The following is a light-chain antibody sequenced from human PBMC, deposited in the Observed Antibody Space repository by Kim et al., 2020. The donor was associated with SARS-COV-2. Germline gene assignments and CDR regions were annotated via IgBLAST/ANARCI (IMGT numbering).Light chain of an antibody. Sequence: VTISCTGSSANIGAGYDVHWYQQLPGTAPNLLIYGNSNRPSGVPDRFSGSKSGTSASLAITGLQAEDEADYYCQSYDSSLSGSNVFGTGTKVTVL. CDR3: QSYDSSLSGSNV. V-gene: IGLV1-40*01. CDR2: GNS. CDR1: SANIGAGYD. J-gene: IGLJ1*01.